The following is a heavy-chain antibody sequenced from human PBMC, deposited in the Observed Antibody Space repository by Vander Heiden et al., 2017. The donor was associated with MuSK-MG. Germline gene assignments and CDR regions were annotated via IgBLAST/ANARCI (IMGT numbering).Heavy chain of an antibody. D-gene: IGHD2-21*02. CDR1: GYTFTVYY. V-gene: IGHV1-2*04. CDR2: INPNSGGT. CDR3: ARGTAYWYFDL. Sequence: QVQLVQSGPEAKKPGASVKVSCTASGYTFTVYYMHWVRQAPGQGLEWMGWINPNSGGTNYEQKFQGWVTMTRDTSISTAYMELSRLRSDDTAVYYCARGTAYWYFDLWGRGTLVTVSS. J-gene: IGHJ2*01.